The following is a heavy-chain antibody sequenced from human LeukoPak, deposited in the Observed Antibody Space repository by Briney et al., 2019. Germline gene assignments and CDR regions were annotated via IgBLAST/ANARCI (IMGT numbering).Heavy chain of an antibody. J-gene: IGHJ5*02. D-gene: IGHD2-15*01. V-gene: IGHV4-30-4*01. CDR1: GGSISSGDYY. CDR3: ARGPTIVVVVAAIWFDP. Sequence: SQTLSLTCTVSGGSISSGDYYWSWIRQPPGKGLEWIGYIYYSGSTYYNPSLKSRVTISVGTSKNQFSLKLSSVTAADTAVYYCARGPTIVVVVAAIWFDPWGQGTLVTVSS. CDR2: IYYSGST.